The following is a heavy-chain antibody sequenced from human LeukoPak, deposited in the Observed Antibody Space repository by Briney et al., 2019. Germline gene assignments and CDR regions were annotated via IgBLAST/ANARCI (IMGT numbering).Heavy chain of an antibody. V-gene: IGHV4-59*01. CDR3: ARGYRGVAYYYGSGAWHDAFDI. J-gene: IGHJ3*02. CDR2: IYYSGST. D-gene: IGHD3-10*01. Sequence: SETLSLTCTVSGGSISSYYWSWLRQPPGKGLEWIGYIYYSGSTNYNPSLKSRVTISVDTSKNQFSLKLSSVTAADTAVYYCARGYRGVAYYYGSGAWHDAFDIWGQGTMVTVSS. CDR1: GGSISSYY.